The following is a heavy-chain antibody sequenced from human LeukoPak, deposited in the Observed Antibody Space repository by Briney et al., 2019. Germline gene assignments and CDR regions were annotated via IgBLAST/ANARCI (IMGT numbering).Heavy chain of an antibody. CDR1: GGSISSGDYY. CDR3: ARGSYSGSYYSNY. D-gene: IGHD1-26*01. V-gene: IGHV4-30-4*08. J-gene: IGHJ4*02. Sequence: SETLSLTCTVSGGSISSGDYYWSWIRQPPGKGLEWIVYIYYSGSTYYNPSLKSRVTISVDTSKNQFSLKLSSVTAADTAVYYCARGSYSGSYYSNYWGQGTLVTVSS. CDR2: IYYSGST.